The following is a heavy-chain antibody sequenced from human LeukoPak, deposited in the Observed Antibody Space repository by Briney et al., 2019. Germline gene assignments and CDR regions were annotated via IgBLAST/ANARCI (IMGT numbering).Heavy chain of an antibody. CDR3: ARDEAEVYSSGWYNY. J-gene: IGHJ4*02. V-gene: IGHV3-20*01. CDR1: GFTFDDYG. Sequence: GGSLRLSCAAPGFTFDDYGMSWVRQAPGEGLEWVSGINWNGGSTGYADSVKGRFTISRDNAKNSLYPQMNSLRAEDTALYHCARDEAEVYSSGWYNYWGQGTLVTVSS. CDR2: INWNGGST. D-gene: IGHD6-19*01.